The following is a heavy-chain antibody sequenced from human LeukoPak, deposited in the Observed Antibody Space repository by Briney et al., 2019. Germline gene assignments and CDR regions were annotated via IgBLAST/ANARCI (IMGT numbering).Heavy chain of an antibody. J-gene: IGHJ4*02. CDR2: IDPDGTTT. CDR1: GFTLSNYW. Sequence: GGSLRLSCAASGFTLSNYWMHWVRQAPGEGLVWVSRIDPDGTTTNYADSVKGRFTTSRDNAKNTLYLQMDSLRVEDTAVYYCAKDWGFQYNSGSYCEFWGQGTLVTVSS. D-gene: IGHD3-10*01. CDR3: AKDWGFQYNSGSYCEF. V-gene: IGHV3-74*01.